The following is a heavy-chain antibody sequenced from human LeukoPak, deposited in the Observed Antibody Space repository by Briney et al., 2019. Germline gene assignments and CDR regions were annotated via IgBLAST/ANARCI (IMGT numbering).Heavy chain of an antibody. Sequence: GGSLRLSCAASGFTFISSWMAWVRQAPGKGVEWVANIKRDGSTKHSVDSVTGRFTISRDNAKNSLYLQMNSLRAEDTAVYYFARDTDGNLDHWGQGTLVTVSS. J-gene: IGHJ4*02. CDR3: ARDTDGNLDH. CDR1: GFTFISSW. D-gene: IGHD2-8*01. CDR2: IKRDGSTK. V-gene: IGHV3-7*01.